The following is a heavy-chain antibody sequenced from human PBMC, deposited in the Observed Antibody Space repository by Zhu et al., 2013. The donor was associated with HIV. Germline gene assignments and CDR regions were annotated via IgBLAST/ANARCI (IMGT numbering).Heavy chain of an antibody. CDR2: IIPIFGTA. D-gene: IGHD3-22*01. Sequence: QVQLVQSGAEVKKPGSSVKVTCKASGGTFSSYAINWVRQAPGQGLEWMGGIIPIFGTANYAQKFQGRVTITADESTSTAYMELSSLRSEDTAVYYCGRHHNSGYYSYFDYWGQGTLVTVSS. CDR3: GRHHNSGYYSYFDY. CDR1: GGTFSSYA. V-gene: IGHV1-69*01. J-gene: IGHJ4*02.